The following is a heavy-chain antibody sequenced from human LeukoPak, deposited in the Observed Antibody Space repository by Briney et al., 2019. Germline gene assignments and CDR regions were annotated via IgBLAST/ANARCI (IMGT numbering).Heavy chain of an antibody. V-gene: IGHV3-23*01. Sequence: GGSLRLSCAASGFTFPSYAMSWVRQAPGKGLNWVSAISDSGGSTYYADSVKGRFTISRDNSKNTLHLQMDSLRAEDTAVYYCAKRSDGYSGFDYWGQGTLVTLSS. CDR2: ISDSGGST. CDR1: GFTFPSYA. CDR3: AKRSDGYSGFDY. J-gene: IGHJ4*02. D-gene: IGHD5-18*01.